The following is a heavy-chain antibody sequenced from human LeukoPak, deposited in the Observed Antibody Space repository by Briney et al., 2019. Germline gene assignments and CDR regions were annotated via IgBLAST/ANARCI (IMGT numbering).Heavy chain of an antibody. V-gene: IGHV4-59*01. CDR2: LHHDGST. J-gene: IGHJ5*02. CDR3: ARFGTFGENWFDP. Sequence: SETLSLTCTVSRGSIKIYYRSWIRQPPGKGLEWIGYLHHDGSTNYNPSLKGRVTTSVETSKNQFSLKLSSVTAADTAVYYCARFGTFGENWFDPWGQGTLVIVSS. CDR1: RGSIKIYY. D-gene: IGHD3-16*01.